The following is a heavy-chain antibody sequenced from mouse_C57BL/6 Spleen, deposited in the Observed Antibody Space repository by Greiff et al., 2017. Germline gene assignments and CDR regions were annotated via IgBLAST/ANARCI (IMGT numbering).Heavy chain of an antibody. J-gene: IGHJ1*03. CDR1: GFTFSSYG. CDR2: ISSGGSYT. Sequence: EVHLVESGGDLVKPGGSLKLSCAASGFTFSSYGMSWVRQTPDKRLEWVATISSGGSYTYYPGSVKGRFTISRDNAKNTLYLQMSSLKSEDTAMYYCARFLTPYWYFDVWGTGTTVTVSS. V-gene: IGHV5-6*01. D-gene: IGHD2-13*01. CDR3: ARFLTPYWYFDV.